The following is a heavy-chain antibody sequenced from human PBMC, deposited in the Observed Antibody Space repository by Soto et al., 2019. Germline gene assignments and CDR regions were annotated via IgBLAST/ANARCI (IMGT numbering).Heavy chain of an antibody. CDR3: ARSCGGDCYAYDY. Sequence: GSLRLSCAASGFTFSSYSMNWVRQAPGKGLEWVSSISSSSSYIYYADSVKGRFTISRDNAKNSLYLQMNSLRAEDTAVYYCARSCGGDCYAYDYWGQGTLVTVSS. D-gene: IGHD2-21*02. J-gene: IGHJ4*02. V-gene: IGHV3-21*01. CDR1: GFTFSSYS. CDR2: ISSSSSYI.